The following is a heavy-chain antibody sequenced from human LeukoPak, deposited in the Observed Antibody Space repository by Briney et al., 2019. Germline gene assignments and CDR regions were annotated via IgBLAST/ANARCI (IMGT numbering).Heavy chain of an antibody. Sequence: GGSLRLSCAASGFTFSSYGMHWVRQAPGKGLEWVAVISYDGSNKYYADSVKGRFTISRDNSKNTLYLQMNSLRAEDTAVYYCAKSGPSSSWHQRDYWGQGTLVTVSS. CDR1: GFTFSSYG. CDR2: ISYDGSNK. J-gene: IGHJ4*02. CDR3: AKSGPSSSWHQRDY. D-gene: IGHD6-13*01. V-gene: IGHV3-30*18.